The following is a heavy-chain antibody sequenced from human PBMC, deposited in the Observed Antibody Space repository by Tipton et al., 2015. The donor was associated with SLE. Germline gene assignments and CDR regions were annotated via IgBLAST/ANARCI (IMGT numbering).Heavy chain of an antibody. Sequence: TLSLTCTVSGGSISSSSYYWGWIRQPPGKGLEWIGSIYYSGSTYYNPSLKSRVTISVDTSKNQFSLKLSSVTAADTAMYYCARGGGSYYDYWGQGTLVTVSS. V-gene: IGHV4-39*01. CDR3: ARGGGSYYDY. J-gene: IGHJ4*02. D-gene: IGHD1-26*01. CDR1: GGSISSSSYY. CDR2: IYYSGST.